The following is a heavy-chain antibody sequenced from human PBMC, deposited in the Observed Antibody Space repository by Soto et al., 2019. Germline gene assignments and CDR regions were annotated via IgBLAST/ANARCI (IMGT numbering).Heavy chain of an antibody. CDR3: AKVQTWIQTTLDY. J-gene: IGHJ4*02. CDR1: GFTFSSYA. Sequence: EVQLLESGGGLVQPGGSLRLSCAASGFTFSSYAMSWFRQAPGKGLEWVSTITGSGGRTYYADSVKGRFTISRDKSRNALYLEMNSLRAEDTAVYDCAKVQTWIQTTLDYWSQRTLVAVSS. V-gene: IGHV3-23*01. CDR2: ITGSGGRT. D-gene: IGHD5-18*01.